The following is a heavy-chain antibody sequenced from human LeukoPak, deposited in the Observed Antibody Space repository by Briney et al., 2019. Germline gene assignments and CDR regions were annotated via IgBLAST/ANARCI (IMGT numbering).Heavy chain of an antibody. CDR3: ARGRDRSKAGDL. J-gene: IGHJ5*02. Sequence: SETLSLTCDVYGGSCDDYYCSWIRQPPGKGLEWIGEIHPHGIFYYDSSLMSRVTISIDTSKSRFSLRLTSVTAADTAFYFCARGRDRSKAGDLWGQGSLVTVSS. CDR2: IHPHGIF. CDR1: GGSCDDYY. D-gene: IGHD5-24*01. V-gene: IGHV4-34*01.